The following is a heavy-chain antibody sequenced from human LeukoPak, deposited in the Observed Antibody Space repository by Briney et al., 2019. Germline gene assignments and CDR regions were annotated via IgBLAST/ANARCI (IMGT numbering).Heavy chain of an antibody. CDR2: IIPIFGTA. CDR1: GGTFSSYA. CDR3: AWGYDILTGYYQY. J-gene: IGHJ1*01. D-gene: IGHD3-9*01. V-gene: IGHV1-69*13. Sequence: SVKVSCKASGGTFSSYAISWVRQAPGQGLEWMGGIIPIFGTANYAQKFQGRVTITADESTSTAYMELSSLRSEDTAVYYCAWGYDILTGYYQYWGQGTLVTVSS.